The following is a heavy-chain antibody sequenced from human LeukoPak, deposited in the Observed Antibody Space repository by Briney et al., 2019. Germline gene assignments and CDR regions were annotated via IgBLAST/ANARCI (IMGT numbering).Heavy chain of an antibody. Sequence: SETLSLTCTVSGGSISSSSYYWGWIRQPPGKGLEWIGSIYYSGSTYYNPSLKSRVTISVATSKNQFSLKLSSVTAADTAVYYCARLIPQEDGDYQRGAFDIWGQGTMVTVSS. CDR1: GGSISSSSYY. CDR3: ARLIPQEDGDYQRGAFDI. D-gene: IGHD4-17*01. J-gene: IGHJ3*02. CDR2: IYYSGST. V-gene: IGHV4-39*01.